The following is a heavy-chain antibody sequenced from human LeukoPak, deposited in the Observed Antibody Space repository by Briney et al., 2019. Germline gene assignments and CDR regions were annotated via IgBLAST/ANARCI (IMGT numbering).Heavy chain of an antibody. J-gene: IGHJ4*02. CDR1: GFTFSSYA. D-gene: IGHD4-17*01. Sequence: GGSLRLTCAASGFTFSSYAMSWVGQAPAKGLEWVSAISGSGGSTYYADSVKGRFTISRDNSKNTLYLQMNSLRAEDTAVYCCPKSGSDYGVYGRFDYWGQGTLVTVSS. CDR2: ISGSGGST. V-gene: IGHV3-23*01. CDR3: PKSGSDYGVYGRFDY.